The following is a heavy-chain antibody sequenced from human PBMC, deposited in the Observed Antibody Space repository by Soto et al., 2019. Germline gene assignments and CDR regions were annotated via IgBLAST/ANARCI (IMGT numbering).Heavy chain of an antibody. Sequence: ASVKVSCKASGYTFTSYDINWVRQATGQGLEWMGWMNPNSGNTGYAQKFQGRVTMTRNTSISTAYMELSSLRSEDTAVYYCAREGYCSSTRCYTRQRSPGNWFDPWGQGTLVTVYS. CDR1: GYTFTSYD. V-gene: IGHV1-8*01. D-gene: IGHD2-2*02. CDR3: AREGYCSSTRCYTRQRSPGNWFDP. CDR2: MNPNSGNT. J-gene: IGHJ5*02.